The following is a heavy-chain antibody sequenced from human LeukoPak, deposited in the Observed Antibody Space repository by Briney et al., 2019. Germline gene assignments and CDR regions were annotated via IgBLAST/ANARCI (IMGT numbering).Heavy chain of an antibody. V-gene: IGHV4-39*07. J-gene: IGHJ4*02. Sequence: SETLSLTCTVSGGSIRSSSYYWGWICQSPGTGLEWIGSIYYSGTTYYNPSLKSRVTISIDTSKNQFSLKLSSVTAADTAMYYCARDNDQLGLDPFDYWGQGTLVTVSS. CDR2: IYYSGTT. D-gene: IGHD1-1*01. CDR1: GGSIRSSSYY. CDR3: ARDNDQLGLDPFDY.